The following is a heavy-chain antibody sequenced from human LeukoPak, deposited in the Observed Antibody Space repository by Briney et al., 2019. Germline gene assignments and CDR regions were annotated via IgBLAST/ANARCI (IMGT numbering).Heavy chain of an antibody. CDR3: ARDRASYYYGSGSPIRFDP. V-gene: IGHV3-30*02. CDR2: IRYDASNK. Sequence: GGSLRLSCAASGFTFSSYGMHWVRQAPGKGLEWVAFIRYDASNKYYADSVKGRFTISRDNAKNSLYLQMNSLRAEDTAVYYCARDRASYYYGSGSPIRFDPWGQGTLVTVSS. D-gene: IGHD3-10*01. J-gene: IGHJ5*02. CDR1: GFTFSSYG.